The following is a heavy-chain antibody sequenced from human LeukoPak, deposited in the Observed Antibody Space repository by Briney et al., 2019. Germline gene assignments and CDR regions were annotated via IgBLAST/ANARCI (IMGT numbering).Heavy chain of an antibody. J-gene: IGHJ3*01. Sequence: PGGSLRLSCAASGFTFSDYWMHWVRQAPGKGLMWVSRTNKEGTGTTYADSMRGRFTISRDNAKNTLLLQVNSLRAEDTGVYYCAREMGSSSYALDVWGQGTMVTVSS. CDR2: TNKEGTGT. D-gene: IGHD2-2*01. V-gene: IGHV3-74*01. CDR1: GFTFSDYW. CDR3: AREMGSSSYALDV.